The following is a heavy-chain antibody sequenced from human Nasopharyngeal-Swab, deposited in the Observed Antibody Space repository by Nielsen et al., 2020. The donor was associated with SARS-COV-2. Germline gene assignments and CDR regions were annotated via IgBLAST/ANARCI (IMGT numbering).Heavy chain of an antibody. J-gene: IGHJ4*02. CDR3: ARDGRAPFDY. Sequence: LKISCAASGFTFSSYAMHWVRQAPGKGLEWVAVISYDGSNKYYADSVKGRFTISRDNSKNTLYLQMNSLRAEDTAVYYCARDGRAPFDYWGQGTLVTVPS. CDR1: GFTFSSYA. V-gene: IGHV3-30*04. CDR2: ISYDGSNK. D-gene: IGHD1-1*01.